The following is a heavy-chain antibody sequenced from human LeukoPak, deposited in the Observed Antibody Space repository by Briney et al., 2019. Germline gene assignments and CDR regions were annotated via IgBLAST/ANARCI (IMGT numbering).Heavy chain of an antibody. CDR1: GFTFSSYE. D-gene: IGHD5-12*01. J-gene: IGHJ4*02. CDR3: ARSAAAGRIVATFGY. V-gene: IGHV3-48*03. CDR2: ISSSGSTI. Sequence: QTGGSLRLSCAASGFTFSSYEMNWVRQAPGKGLEWVSYISSSGSTIYYADSVKGRFTISRDNSKNTLYLQMNSLRAEDTAVYYCARSAAAGRIVATFGYWGQGTLVIVSS.